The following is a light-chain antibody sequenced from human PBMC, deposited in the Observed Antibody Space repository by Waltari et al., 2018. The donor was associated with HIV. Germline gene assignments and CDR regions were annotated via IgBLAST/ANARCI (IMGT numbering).Light chain of an antibody. J-gene: IGLJ2*01. Sequence: QAVVTQEPSLTVSPGGPVTLTCGSSSGPVTSDHHPYWFQQKSGQAPRTLIYDTFNKHSGTPGRFSGSLLGGKAALTLAGAQPEDEAEYFCLLSFAGARPVVFGGGTNLTVL. CDR3: LLSFAGARPVV. V-gene: IGLV7-46*01. CDR2: DTF. CDR1: SGPVTSDHH.